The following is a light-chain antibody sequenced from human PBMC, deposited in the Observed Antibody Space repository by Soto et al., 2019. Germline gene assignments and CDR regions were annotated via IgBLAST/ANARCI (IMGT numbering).Light chain of an antibody. V-gene: IGKV3-20*01. CDR1: QSVSSSY. J-gene: IGKJ5*01. CDR3: QQYGNSPLVT. Sequence: EIVLTQSPGTLSLSPGERATLSCRASQSVSSSYLAWYQQKPGQAPRFLIYGASSRATGIPDRFSGSGSGTDFTLTISRLEPEDFAVYYCQQYGNSPLVTFGQGTRLEIK. CDR2: GAS.